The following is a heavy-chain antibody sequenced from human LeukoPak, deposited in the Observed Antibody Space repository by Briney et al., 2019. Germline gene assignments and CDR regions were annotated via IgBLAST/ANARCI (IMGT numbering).Heavy chain of an antibody. V-gene: IGHV3-49*03. D-gene: IGHD6-6*01. CDR3: SSSSPGAPDRDY. CDR2: IRSKAYGGTT. CDR1: GFTFGDYA. J-gene: IGHJ4*02. Sequence: GGSLRLSCTASGFTFGDYAMSWSRQAPGKGLEWVGFIRSKAYGGTTEYAASVKGRFTISRDDSKSIAYLQMNSLKTEDTAVYYCSSSSPGAPDRDYWGQGTLVTVSS.